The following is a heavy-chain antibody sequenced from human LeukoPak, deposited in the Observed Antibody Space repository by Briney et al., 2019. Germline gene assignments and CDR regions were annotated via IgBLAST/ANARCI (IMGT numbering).Heavy chain of an antibody. V-gene: IGHV4-34*01. J-gene: IGHJ4*02. CDR2: INHSGST. CDR1: GGSFRGYY. D-gene: IGHD1-26*01. Sequence: SETLSLTCAVYGGSFRGYYWSWIRQPPGKGLEWIGEINHSGSTNYNPSLKSRVTISVDTSKNQFSLKLSSVTAADTAVYYCARGGVGATRRRYYFDYWGQGTLVTVSS. CDR3: ARGGVGATRRRYYFDY.